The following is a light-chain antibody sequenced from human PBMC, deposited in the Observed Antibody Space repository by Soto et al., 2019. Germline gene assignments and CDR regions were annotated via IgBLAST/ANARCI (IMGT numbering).Light chain of an antibody. Sequence: EIVLTQSPGTLSLSPGERATLSCRASQSVSSNFLAWYQQKPGQAPRLLIYGASNRATGIPDKFNGSGSGTDFTLTISRLEPEDFAMYYCQQYNNWPITFGQGTRLEIK. J-gene: IGKJ5*01. CDR1: QSVSSNF. V-gene: IGKV3-20*01. CDR3: QQYNNWPIT. CDR2: GAS.